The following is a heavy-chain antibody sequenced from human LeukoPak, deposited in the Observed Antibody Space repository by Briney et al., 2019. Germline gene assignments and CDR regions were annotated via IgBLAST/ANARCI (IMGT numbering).Heavy chain of an antibody. Sequence: SETLSLTCTVSGGSISSYYWSWIRQPPGKGLEWIGYIYYSGSTNYNPSLKSRVTISVDTSKNQFSLKLSSVTAADTAVYYCARVSGSGFLWFGDPRGWFDPWGQGTLVTVSS. CDR3: ARVSGSGFLWFGDPRGWFDP. V-gene: IGHV4-59*01. J-gene: IGHJ5*02. D-gene: IGHD3-10*01. CDR1: GGSISSYY. CDR2: IYYSGST.